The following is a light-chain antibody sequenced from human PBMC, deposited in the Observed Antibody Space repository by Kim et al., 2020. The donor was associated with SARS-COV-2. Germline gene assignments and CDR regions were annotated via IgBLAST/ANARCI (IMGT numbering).Light chain of an antibody. V-gene: IGKV1-6*01. CDR2: AAS. CDR3: LQDSTYPWT. J-gene: IGKJ1*01. CDR1: QGIRND. Sequence: TSVGDRVTITCRASQGIRNDLSWYQQKPGHAPKVLVYAASSLQAGVPSRFSGSGSDTDFTLTISSLQPEDSATYYCLQDSTYPWTFGQGTKVDIK.